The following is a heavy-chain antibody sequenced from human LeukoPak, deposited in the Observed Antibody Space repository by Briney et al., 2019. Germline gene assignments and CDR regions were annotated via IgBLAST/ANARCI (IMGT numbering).Heavy chain of an antibody. Sequence: PGGSLRLSCAASGFTFSDYYMSWIRQAPGKGLEWASYISSSGSTIYYADSVKGRFTISRDNAKNSLYLQMNSLRAEDTAVYYCARELYYYDSSGYYDYFDYWGQGTLVTVSS. CDR1: GFTFSDYY. CDR3: ARELYYYDSSGYYDYFDY. V-gene: IGHV3-11*01. D-gene: IGHD3-22*01. J-gene: IGHJ4*02. CDR2: ISSSGSTI.